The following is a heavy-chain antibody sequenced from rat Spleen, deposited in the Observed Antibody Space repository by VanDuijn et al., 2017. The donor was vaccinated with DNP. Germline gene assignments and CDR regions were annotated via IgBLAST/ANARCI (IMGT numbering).Heavy chain of an antibody. D-gene: IGHD1-12*01. CDR2: ISTGGGDT. J-gene: IGHJ4*01. CDR3: ARHRTIMPYYYAMDA. Sequence: EVQLVESGGGLVQPGRSMKLSCAASGFTFSDYYMAWVRQAPAKGLEWVATISTGGGDTYYRDSVKGRFTISRDNAKNTLYLQMDSLRSEDTATYYCARHRTIMPYYYAMDAWGQGASVTVSS. CDR1: GFTFSDYY. V-gene: IGHV5-25*01.